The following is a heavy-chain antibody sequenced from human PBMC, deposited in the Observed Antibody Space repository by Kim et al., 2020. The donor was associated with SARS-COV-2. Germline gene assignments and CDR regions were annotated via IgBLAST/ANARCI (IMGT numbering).Heavy chain of an antibody. CDR3: ARHKRALVDIVATTRAWRPFDI. Sequence: SETLSLTCTVSGGSISSSSYYWGWIRQPPGKGLEWIGSIYYSGSTYYNPSLKSRVTISVDTSKNQFSLKLSSVTAADTAVYYCARHKRALVDIVATTRAWRPFDIWGQGTMVTVSS. CDR2: IYYSGST. D-gene: IGHD5-12*01. V-gene: IGHV4-39*01. J-gene: IGHJ3*02. CDR1: GGSISSSSYY.